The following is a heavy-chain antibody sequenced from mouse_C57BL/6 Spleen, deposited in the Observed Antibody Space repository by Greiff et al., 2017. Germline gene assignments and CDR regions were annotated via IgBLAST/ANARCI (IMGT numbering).Heavy chain of an antibody. Sequence: VQLQQSVAELVRPGASVKLSCTASGFNIKNTYMHWVKQRPEQGLEWIGRIDPANGNTKYAPKFQGKATLTADTSSNPAYLQLSSLTSEDTAIYYCARSGVYGSSYWYFDVWGTGTTVTVSS. J-gene: IGHJ1*03. V-gene: IGHV14-3*01. D-gene: IGHD1-1*01. CDR1: GFNIKNTY. CDR3: ARSGVYGSSYWYFDV. CDR2: IDPANGNT.